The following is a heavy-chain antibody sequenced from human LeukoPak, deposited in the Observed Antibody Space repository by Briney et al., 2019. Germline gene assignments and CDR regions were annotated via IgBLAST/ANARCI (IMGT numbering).Heavy chain of an antibody. Sequence: SETLSLTCAVYGGSFSGYYWSWIRQPPGKGLEWTGEINHSGSTNYNPSLKSRVTISVDTSKNQFSLKLSSVTAADTAVYYCARSLRLYHSSSWYTVGYWGQGTLVTVSS. D-gene: IGHD6-13*01. CDR1: GGSFSGYY. CDR3: ARSLRLYHSSSWYTVGY. V-gene: IGHV4-34*01. J-gene: IGHJ4*02. CDR2: INHSGST.